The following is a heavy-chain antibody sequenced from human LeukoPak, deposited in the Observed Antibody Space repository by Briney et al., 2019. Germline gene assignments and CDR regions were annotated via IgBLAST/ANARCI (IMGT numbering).Heavy chain of an antibody. Sequence: SETLSLTCAVYGGSFSGYYLSWIRQPPGKGPEWIGEINHSGSTNYNPSLKSRVTISVDTSKNQFSLKLGSVTAADTAVYYCARRGYSYGRNDAFDVWGQGTMVSVSS. J-gene: IGHJ3*01. CDR1: GGSFSGYY. D-gene: IGHD5-18*01. V-gene: IGHV4-34*01. CDR3: ARRGYSYGRNDAFDV. CDR2: INHSGST.